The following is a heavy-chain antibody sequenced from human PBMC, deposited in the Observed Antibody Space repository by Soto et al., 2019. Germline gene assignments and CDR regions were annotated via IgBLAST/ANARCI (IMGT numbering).Heavy chain of an antibody. CDR1: GFTFSSYA. CDR2: ITGSGGTT. J-gene: IGHJ6*03. D-gene: IGHD3-3*02. CDR3: AKGSSISFNYYMDV. Sequence: PGGSLRLSCAASGFTFSSYAMSWVRQAPGKGLEWVSAITGSGGTTYYADSVKGRFTISRDNSKNTLYLQMNSLRAEDTAIYYCAKGSSISFNYYMDVWGKGTTVTIS. V-gene: IGHV3-23*01.